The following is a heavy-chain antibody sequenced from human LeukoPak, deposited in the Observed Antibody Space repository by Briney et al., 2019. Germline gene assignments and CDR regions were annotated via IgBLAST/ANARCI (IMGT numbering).Heavy chain of an antibody. V-gene: IGHV3-21*01. CDR3: ARDSGYDFVPYYFDY. D-gene: IGHD5-12*01. J-gene: IGHJ4*02. CDR2: ITSSSGYI. CDR1: GFTFSSYS. Sequence: GGSLRLSCAASGFTFSSYSMNWVRQAPGKGLEWVSSITSSSGYIYYSDSVKGRFTISRDNAKNSLYLQMNSLRAEDTAVYYCARDSGYDFVPYYFDYWGQGTLVTVSS.